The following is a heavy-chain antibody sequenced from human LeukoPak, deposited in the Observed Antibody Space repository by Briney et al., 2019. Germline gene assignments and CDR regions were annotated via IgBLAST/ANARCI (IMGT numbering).Heavy chain of an antibody. CDR3: AREYCSGGSCLDAFDF. CDR1: GYSFTSYN. J-gene: IGHJ3*01. CDR2: INLSGGST. V-gene: IGHV1-46*01. D-gene: IGHD2-15*01. Sequence: GPSVTVSFTSSGYSFTSYNMYWVRQPPAQGLGWMGIINLSGGSTRYAQKFQGRVTMTRDTYTNTVYMELSSLRSEDTAVYYCAREYCSGGSCLDAFDFWGQGTMVTVSS.